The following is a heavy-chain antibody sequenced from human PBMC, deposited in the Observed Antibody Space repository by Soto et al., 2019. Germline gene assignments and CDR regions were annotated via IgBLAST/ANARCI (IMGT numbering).Heavy chain of an antibody. CDR2: IIPIFGTA. CDR3: ASGAHIVVVPAAIYDGMDV. Sequence: SVKVSCKASGGTFSSYAISWVRQAPGQGLEWMGGIIPIFGTANYAQKFQGRVTITADESTSTAYMELSSLRSEDTAVYYCASGAHIVVVPAAIYDGMDVWGQGTTVTVSS. J-gene: IGHJ6*02. CDR1: GGTFSSYA. D-gene: IGHD2-2*01. V-gene: IGHV1-69*13.